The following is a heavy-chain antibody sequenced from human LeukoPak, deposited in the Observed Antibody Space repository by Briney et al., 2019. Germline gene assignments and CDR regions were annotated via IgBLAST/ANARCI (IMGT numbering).Heavy chain of an antibody. CDR2: IYYSGST. Sequence: KPSETLSLTCAVYGGSFSGYYWSWIRQPPGKGLEWIGSIYYSGSTYYNPSLKSRVTISVDTSKNQFSLKLSSVTAAGTAVYYCARDRPTENWFDPWGQGTLVTVSS. CDR1: GGSFSGYY. J-gene: IGHJ5*02. D-gene: IGHD1-14*01. V-gene: IGHV4-34*01. CDR3: ARDRPTENWFDP.